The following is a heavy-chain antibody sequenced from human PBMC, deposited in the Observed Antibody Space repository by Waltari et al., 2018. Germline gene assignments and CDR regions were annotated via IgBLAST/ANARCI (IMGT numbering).Heavy chain of an antibody. Sequence: QVRLQESGPGLVKPSETLSLTCTVSGGSISNYFWSWIRPPAGKGLGWIGRIYTSENTNYNPSLKSRVTMSVDTSKNQFSLKLNSVTAADTAVYYCARENRGRSYSHFDYWGQGTLVTVSS. V-gene: IGHV4-4*07. CDR1: GGSISNYF. J-gene: IGHJ4*02. CDR2: IYTSENT. CDR3: ARENRGRSYSHFDY. D-gene: IGHD1-26*01.